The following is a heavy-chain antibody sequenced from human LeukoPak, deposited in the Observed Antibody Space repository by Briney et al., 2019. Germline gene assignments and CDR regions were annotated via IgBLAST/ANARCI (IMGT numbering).Heavy chain of an antibody. CDR1: GFTFSSYA. J-gene: IGHJ4*02. D-gene: IGHD1-26*01. CDR3: ARDSVGATDY. CDR2: ISYDGSNI. V-gene: IGHV3-30*09. Sequence: GGSLRLSCAASGFTFSSYAMHWVRQAPGKGLEWVAVISYDGSNIYYADSVKGRFAISRDNSKNTLYLQMNSLRAEDTAVYYCARDSVGATDYWGQGTLVTVSS.